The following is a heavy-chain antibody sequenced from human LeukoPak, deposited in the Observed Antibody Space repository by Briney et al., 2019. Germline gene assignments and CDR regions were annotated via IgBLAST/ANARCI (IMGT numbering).Heavy chain of an antibody. CDR1: GFTLSSYS. J-gene: IGHJ4*02. Sequence: GGSLRLSCAACGFTLSSYSRSWVRQAPGKGLEWVAALSVGGGDTYYADSVKGRFTISRDISKSTMYLQMNGLRADDTVTYYCARDYTEGITWYYYFDYWGQGTLVSVSS. CDR2: LSVGGGDT. D-gene: IGHD3-16*01. CDR3: ARDYTEGITWYYYFDY. V-gene: IGHV3-23*01.